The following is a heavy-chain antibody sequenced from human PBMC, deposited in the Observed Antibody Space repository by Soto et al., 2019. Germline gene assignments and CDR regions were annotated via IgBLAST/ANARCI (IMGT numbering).Heavy chain of an antibody. V-gene: IGHV4-31*03. CDR1: GGSISSGGYY. J-gene: IGHJ4*02. CDR2: IYYSGST. CDR3: ASSPDYDIVTGPSIGFDY. Sequence: PSETLSLTCTVSGGSISSGGYYWSWIRQHPGKGLEWIGYIYYSGSTYYNPSLKSRVTISVDTSKNQFSLKLSSVTAADTAVYYCASSPDYDIVTGPSIGFDYWGQGTLVTVSS. D-gene: IGHD3-9*01.